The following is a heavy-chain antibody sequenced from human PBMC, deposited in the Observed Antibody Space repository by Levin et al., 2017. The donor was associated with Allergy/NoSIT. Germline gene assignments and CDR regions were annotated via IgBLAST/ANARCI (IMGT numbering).Heavy chain of an antibody. CDR2: ITYDGSNK. D-gene: IGHD2-2*01. J-gene: IGHJ4*02. CDR1: GFTFSSYA. V-gene: IGHV3-30*14. CDR3: ARKSPIVVVPAARGGPLDY. Sequence: GGSLRLSCAASGFTFSSYAMHWVRQAPGKGLEWVAVITYDGSNKYYADSVKGRFTISRDNSKNTLYLQMNSLRAEDTAVYYCARKSPIVVVPAARGGPLDYWGQGTLVTVSS.